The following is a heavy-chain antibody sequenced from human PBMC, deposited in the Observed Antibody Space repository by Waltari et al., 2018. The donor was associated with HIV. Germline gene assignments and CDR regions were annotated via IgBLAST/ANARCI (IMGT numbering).Heavy chain of an antibody. V-gene: IGHV2-5*01. CDR3: AHSPGGWYPGNWFDP. D-gene: IGHD6-19*01. J-gene: IGHJ5*02. Sequence: QITLKESGPTLVKPTQTLTLTCTFSGFSLSTSGVGVGWIRQPPGKAMEWLALIYWNDDKRYSPSLKSRLTITKDTSKNQVVLTMTNMDPVDTATYYCAHSPGGWYPGNWFDPWGQGTLVTVSS. CDR2: IYWNDDK. CDR1: GFSLSTSGVG.